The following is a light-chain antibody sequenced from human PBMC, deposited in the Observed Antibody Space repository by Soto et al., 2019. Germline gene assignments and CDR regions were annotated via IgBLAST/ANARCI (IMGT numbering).Light chain of an antibody. J-gene: IGKJ1*01. V-gene: IGKV1-5*01. Sequence: DIQMTQSPSTLSASVGDRVTITCRASQRINTWLAWYPQGPGRAPKRLIYDASSLQSGVASRFSGSGYATEFALTISSLQPDDAAIYYCQLYNTYWTFGEGTKV. CDR2: DAS. CDR1: QRINTW. CDR3: QLYNTYWT.